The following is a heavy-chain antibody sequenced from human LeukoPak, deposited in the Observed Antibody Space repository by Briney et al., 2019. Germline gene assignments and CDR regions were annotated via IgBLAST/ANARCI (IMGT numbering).Heavy chain of an antibody. CDR3: ARDLAAGARHYYYYYYMDV. D-gene: IGHD6-13*01. V-gene: IGHV3-66*01. Sequence: GGSLRLSCAASRFTFSSNYMSWVRQAAGKGLEWVSVIYSGGSTYYTDSVKGRFTISRDNSKNTLYLKMNSLRAEDTAVYYCARDLAAGARHYYYYYYMDVWGKGTTVTVSS. J-gene: IGHJ6*03. CDR1: RFTFSSNY. CDR2: IYSGGST.